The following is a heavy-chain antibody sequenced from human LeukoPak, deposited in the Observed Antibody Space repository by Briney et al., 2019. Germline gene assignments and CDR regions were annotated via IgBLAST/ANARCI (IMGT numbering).Heavy chain of an antibody. V-gene: IGHV1-18*01. CDR1: GYTFTSYG. CDR3: ARVTIFGVPNGY. Sequence: SSVKVSCKASGYTFTSYGISWVRQAPGQGLEWMGWISAYNGNTNYAQKLQGRVTMTTDTSTSTAYMEMRSLRSDDTAVYYCARVTIFGVPNGYWGQGTLVTVSS. J-gene: IGHJ4*02. D-gene: IGHD3-3*01. CDR2: ISAYNGNT.